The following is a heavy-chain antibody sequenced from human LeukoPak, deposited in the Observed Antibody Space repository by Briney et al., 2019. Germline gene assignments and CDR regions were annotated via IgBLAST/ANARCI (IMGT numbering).Heavy chain of an antibody. CDR2: IYYSGST. CDR3: ARVSCSSTSCYPPDY. D-gene: IGHD2-2*01. CDR1: GGSISSYY. J-gene: IGHJ4*02. Sequence: SETLSLTCTVSGGSISSYYWSWIRQPPGKGLEWIGYIYYSGSTNYNPSLKSRVTISVDTSKNQFSLKLSSVTAADTAVYYCARVSCSSTSCYPPDYWGQGTLVTVPS. V-gene: IGHV4-59*01.